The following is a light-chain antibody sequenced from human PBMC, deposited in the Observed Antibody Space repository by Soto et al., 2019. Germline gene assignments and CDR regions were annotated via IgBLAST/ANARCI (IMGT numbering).Light chain of an antibody. CDR2: AAS. J-gene: IGKJ2*01. V-gene: IGKV1-39*01. CDR3: QQSDSYPYT. CDR1: QSITNY. Sequence: DIQMTQSPSSLSLSVGDRVTITCRASQSITNYLNWYQQKPGKAPKLLVYAASSLQSGVPSRFSANGSGTDFTLTISILQPEDFASYYCQQSDSYPYTFGQGTKLEIK.